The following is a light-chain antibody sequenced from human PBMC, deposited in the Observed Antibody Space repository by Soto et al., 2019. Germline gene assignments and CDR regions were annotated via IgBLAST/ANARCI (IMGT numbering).Light chain of an antibody. CDR2: GAS. CDR1: QSLISRS. Sequence: IVLTQSPGTLSLSPGDGATLSCRASQSLISRSLAWYRQKPGQPPTLLIYGASSRASGIPARFRGSGSGTDFTLIISRLEPEDFAAYYCQQYGISPVTFDPGTRGDV. J-gene: IGKJ3*01. CDR3: QQYGISPVT. V-gene: IGKV3-20*01.